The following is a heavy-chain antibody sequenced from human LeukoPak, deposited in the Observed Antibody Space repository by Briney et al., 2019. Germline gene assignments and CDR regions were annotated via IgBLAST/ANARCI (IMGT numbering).Heavy chain of an antibody. V-gene: IGHV1-2*02. J-gene: IGHJ6*03. CDR3: ARGRSGYQEYYYYYMDV. CDR1: GYTFTGYY. Sequence: GASVKVSCKASGYTFTGYYMHWVRQAPGQGLEWKGWINPNSGGTNYAQKFQGRVTITRNTSISTAYMELSSLRSEDTAVYYCARGRSGYQEYYYYYMDVWGKGTTVTVSS. D-gene: IGHD3-3*01. CDR2: INPNSGGT.